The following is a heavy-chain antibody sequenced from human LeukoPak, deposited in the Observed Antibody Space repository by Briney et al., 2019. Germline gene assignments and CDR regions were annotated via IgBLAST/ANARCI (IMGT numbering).Heavy chain of an antibody. Sequence: PSETLSLTCIVSGGSLTGSYWSWIRQSPGKGLEWIGYIHYSGSTNCNPSLKSRVTISVDTSKNQFSLKLSSVTAADTAVYYCARGDLYGSGSYLDYWGQGTLVTVSS. D-gene: IGHD3-10*01. CDR2: IHYSGST. CDR1: GGSLTGSY. J-gene: IGHJ4*02. CDR3: ARGDLYGSGSYLDY. V-gene: IGHV4-59*01.